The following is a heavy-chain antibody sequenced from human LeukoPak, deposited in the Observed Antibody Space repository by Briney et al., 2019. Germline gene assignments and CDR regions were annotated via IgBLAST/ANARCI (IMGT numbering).Heavy chain of an antibody. D-gene: IGHD3-10*01. J-gene: IGHJ4*02. Sequence: GGSLRLSCAASGFTFSSYSMNWVRQAPGEGLEWVSSISYSSAYIYHADSVKGRFTVSRDNAKNSLFLQMNSQRAEDTAVYYCAREVSAEMGGSGSYCNNFDYWGQGTLVTVSS. CDR1: GFTFSSYS. V-gene: IGHV3-21*01. CDR3: AREVSAEMGGSGSYCNNFDY. CDR2: ISYSSAYI.